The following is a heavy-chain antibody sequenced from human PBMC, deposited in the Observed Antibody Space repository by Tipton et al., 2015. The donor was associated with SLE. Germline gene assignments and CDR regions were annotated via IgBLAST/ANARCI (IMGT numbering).Heavy chain of an antibody. Sequence: GLVKPSETLSLTCAVYGGSVSGYYWTWIRQAPGRGLEWIGEVNHRGGTNYNPSLKSRVTISVDTSKNQSSLKLSSVTAADTAVYYCARAGVGGRDQIEYWGQGTLVTVSS. CDR3: ARAGVGGRDQIEY. J-gene: IGHJ4*02. CDR2: VNHRGGT. CDR1: GGSVSGYY. V-gene: IGHV4-34*01. D-gene: IGHD1-26*01.